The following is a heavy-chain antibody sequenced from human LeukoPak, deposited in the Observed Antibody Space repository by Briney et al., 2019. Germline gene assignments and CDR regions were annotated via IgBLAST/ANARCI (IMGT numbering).Heavy chain of an antibody. CDR2: ITAGGDQT. Sequence: GGSLRLSRAASGFSFSSEVMHWVRQAPGKGPEYVSTITAGGDQTYDAESVKGRFTISRDNSKGTLYLQMGSLRVEDTAVYYCVRDYSATHAFDYWGQGT. D-gene: IGHD1-26*01. CDR1: GFSFSSEV. V-gene: IGHV3-64*02. CDR3: VRDYSATHAFDY. J-gene: IGHJ4*02.